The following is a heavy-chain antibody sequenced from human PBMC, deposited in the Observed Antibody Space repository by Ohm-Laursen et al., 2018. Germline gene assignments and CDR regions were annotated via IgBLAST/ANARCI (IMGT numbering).Heavy chain of an antibody. Sequence: SSVKVSCKASGYTFLNYGIHWVRQAPGQGLEWMGGIIPIFGTANYAQKFQGRVTITADKSTSTAYMELSSLRSEDTAVYYCARVFRRVESTSDYYYYGMDVWGQGTTVTVS. CDR2: IIPIFGTA. CDR1: GYTFLNYG. CDR3: ARVFRRVESTSDYYYYGMDV. J-gene: IGHJ6*02. V-gene: IGHV1-69*06. D-gene: IGHD1-26*01.